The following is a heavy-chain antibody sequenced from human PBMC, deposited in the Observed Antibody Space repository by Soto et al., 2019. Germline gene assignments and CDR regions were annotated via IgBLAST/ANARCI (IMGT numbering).Heavy chain of an antibody. CDR2: IIPILGIA. J-gene: IGHJ6*03. CDR3: ARGPIFGVVIPSYYYYYMDV. D-gene: IGHD3-3*01. Sequence: SVKVSCKASGGTFSSYTISWVRQAPGQGLEWMGRIIPILGIANYAQKFQGRVTITADKSTSTAYMELSSLRSEDTAVYYCARGPIFGVVIPSYYYYYMDVWGKGTTVTVSS. V-gene: IGHV1-69*02. CDR1: GGTFSSYT.